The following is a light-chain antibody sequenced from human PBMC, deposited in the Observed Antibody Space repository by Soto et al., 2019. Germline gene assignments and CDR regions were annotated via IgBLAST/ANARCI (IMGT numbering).Light chain of an antibody. V-gene: IGLV1-40*01. CDR2: GNN. Sequence: QSVLTQPPSVSGAPGKRVTISCTGSSSNIGAGYDVHWYHQLPGTAPKLLIYGNNNRPSGVPDRFSGSKSGTSAFLAITGLQAEDEADYYCQSYDSSLSGSVFGGGTKLTVL. J-gene: IGLJ2*01. CDR1: SSNIGAGYD. CDR3: QSYDSSLSGSV.